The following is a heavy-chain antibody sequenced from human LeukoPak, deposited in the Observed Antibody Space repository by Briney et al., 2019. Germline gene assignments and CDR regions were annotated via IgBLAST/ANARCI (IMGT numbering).Heavy chain of an antibody. J-gene: IGHJ1*01. V-gene: IGHV3-30*04. CDR1: GFTFSSYA. CDR2: ISYDGSNK. D-gene: IGHD1-26*01. Sequence: GGSLRLSCAASGFTFSSYAMHWVRQAPGKGLEWVAVISYDGSNKYYADSVKGRFTISRDNSKNTPYLQMNSLRAEDTAVYYCARDIGSGSYYGYFQHWGQGTLVTVSS. CDR3: ARDIGSGSYYGYFQH.